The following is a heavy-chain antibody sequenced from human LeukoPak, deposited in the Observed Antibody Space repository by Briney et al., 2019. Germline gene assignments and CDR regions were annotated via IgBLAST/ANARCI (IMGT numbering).Heavy chain of an antibody. Sequence: GGSLRLSCAASGFTFSSHWMNWVRQAPGKGLEWVANIHQNGNTKNYVDSVKGRFTISRDNAKNSLYLQMNSLRAEDTAVYYCARGPDELLGVALDYWGQGALVTVSS. CDR2: IHQNGNTK. CDR1: GFTFSSHW. J-gene: IGHJ4*02. CDR3: ARGPDELLGVALDY. V-gene: IGHV3-7*01. D-gene: IGHD3-16*01.